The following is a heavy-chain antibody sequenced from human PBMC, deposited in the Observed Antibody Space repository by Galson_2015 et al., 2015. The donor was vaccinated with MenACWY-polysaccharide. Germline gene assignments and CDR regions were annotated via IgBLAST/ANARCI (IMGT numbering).Heavy chain of an antibody. D-gene: IGHD6-13*01. CDR2: IYHSGST. CDR3: ARDSASSWFMFDY. Sequence: ETLSLTCAVSGGSISSRHWWSWVRQPPGKGLEWIGEIYHSGSTNYNPSLKSRITILVDKSKNQFSLSLSSVTAADTAMYYCARDSASSWFMFDYWGPGSLVTVSS. V-gene: IGHV4-4*02. CDR1: GGSISSRHW. J-gene: IGHJ4*02.